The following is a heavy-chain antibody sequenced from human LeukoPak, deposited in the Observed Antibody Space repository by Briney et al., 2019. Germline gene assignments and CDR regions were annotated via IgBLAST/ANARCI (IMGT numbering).Heavy chain of an antibody. CDR2: INHSGST. J-gene: IGHJ4*02. D-gene: IGHD3-9*01. CDR1: GGSISSYY. Sequence: PSETLSLTCTVSGGSISSYYWSWIRQPPGKGLEWIGEINHSGSTNYNPSLKSRVTISVDTSKNQFSLKLSSVTAADTAVYYCARRARRYSSSKSEYYFDYWGQGTLVTVSS. V-gene: IGHV4-34*01. CDR3: ARRARRYSSSKSEYYFDY.